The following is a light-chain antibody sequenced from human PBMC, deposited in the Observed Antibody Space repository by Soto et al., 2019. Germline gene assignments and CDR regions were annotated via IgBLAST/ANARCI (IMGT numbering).Light chain of an antibody. CDR2: ENN. V-gene: IGLV1-51*01. Sequence: QSVLTQPPSVSAAPGQMVTISCSVSSSSIGNNYASWYQQLPGTAPKLLIYENNKRPSGIPDRFSGSKSGTSAILGIAGLQTGDEADYYCGTWDSSLSVYVFGTGTKLTVL. CDR3: GTWDSSLSVYV. J-gene: IGLJ1*01. CDR1: SSSIGNNY.